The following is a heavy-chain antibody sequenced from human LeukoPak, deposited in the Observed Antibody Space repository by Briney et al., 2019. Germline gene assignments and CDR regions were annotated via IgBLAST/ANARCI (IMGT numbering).Heavy chain of an antibody. J-gene: IGHJ4*02. D-gene: IGHD3-16*01. CDR2: ISSSSITV. V-gene: IGHV3-48*01. Sequence: GGSLRLSCAASGVTFSSYGMNCGRQAPGKGLEWVSDISSSSITVYADSVKGRFTISRDNAKNSLYLQMNSLRDEDTVVYYCERGRFKAHVIDNWGQGTLVTVSS. CDR3: ERGRFKAHVIDN. CDR1: GVTFSSYG.